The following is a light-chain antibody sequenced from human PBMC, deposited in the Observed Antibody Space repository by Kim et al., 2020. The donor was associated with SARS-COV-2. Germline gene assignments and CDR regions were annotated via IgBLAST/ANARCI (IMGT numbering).Light chain of an antibody. CDR3: SSYTTSSTWV. CDR1: SSDVGGYDY. CDR2: AVT. J-gene: IGLJ3*02. Sequence: QSIPISCTGTSSDVGGYDYVSWYQQHPGKAPKLMIYAVTKRPSGVSNRFTGSKSGNTASLTISGLQAEDEADYYCSSYTTSSTWVFGGGTQLTVL. V-gene: IGLV2-14*03.